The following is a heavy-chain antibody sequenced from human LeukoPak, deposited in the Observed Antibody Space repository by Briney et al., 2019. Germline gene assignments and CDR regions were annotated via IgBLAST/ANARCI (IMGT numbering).Heavy chain of an antibody. J-gene: IGHJ4*02. D-gene: IGHD6-13*01. CDR1: GYTFTGYY. CDR2: INPNSGGT. V-gene: IGHV1-2*02. Sequence: ASVKVSCKASGYTFTGYYMHWVRQAPGQGLEWMGWINPNSGGTNYAQKFQGRVTMTRDTSISTAYMELSRLRCDDTAVYYCARAGYSSSRTIGYWGQGNLVTVSS. CDR3: ARAGYSSSRTIGY.